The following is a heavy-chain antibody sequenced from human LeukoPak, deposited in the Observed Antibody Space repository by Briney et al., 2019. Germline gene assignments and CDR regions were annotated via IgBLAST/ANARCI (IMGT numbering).Heavy chain of an antibody. V-gene: IGHV3-21*01. CDR3: ARDFRGPRPRLLGY. CDR1: GFTFSSYS. CDR2: ISSSSSYI. D-gene: IGHD6-25*01. J-gene: IGHJ4*02. Sequence: GGSLRLSCAASGFTFSSYSMNWVRQAPGKGLEWVSSISSSSSYIYYADSVKGRFTISRDNAKNSLYLQMNSLRAEDTAVYYCARDFRGPRPRLLGYWGQGTLVTVSS.